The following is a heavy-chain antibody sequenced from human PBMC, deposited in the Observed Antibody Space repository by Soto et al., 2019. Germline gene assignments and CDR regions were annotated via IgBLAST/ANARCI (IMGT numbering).Heavy chain of an antibody. Sequence: EVQLVESGGGLVQPGGSLRLSCAASGFTFSSYWMHWVRQVPGKGLLWVSRIDEYGSTINYADSVKGRFTISRDNARKTLFLEMKSLRAEDKALYLCTRDNGGKGAYWGPGTLVTVSS. CDR1: GFTFSSYW. CDR2: IDEYGSTI. CDR3: TRDNGGKGAY. J-gene: IGHJ4*02. V-gene: IGHV3-74*01. D-gene: IGHD3-16*01.